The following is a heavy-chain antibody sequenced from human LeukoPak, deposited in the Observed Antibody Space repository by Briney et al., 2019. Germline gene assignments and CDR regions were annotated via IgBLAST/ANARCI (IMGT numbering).Heavy chain of an antibody. J-gene: IGHJ4*02. V-gene: IGHV3-11*01. Sequence: PGGSLRLSCAASGFTFSDFYMSWIRQAPGKGLEWISYISSSGVTIYYADSVKGRFTISRVNAKNILYLQMNGLRAEDTAVYYCARDREGHFDYWGQGTLVTVSS. D-gene: IGHD1-26*01. CDR2: ISSSGVTI. CDR1: GFTFSDFY. CDR3: ARDREGHFDY.